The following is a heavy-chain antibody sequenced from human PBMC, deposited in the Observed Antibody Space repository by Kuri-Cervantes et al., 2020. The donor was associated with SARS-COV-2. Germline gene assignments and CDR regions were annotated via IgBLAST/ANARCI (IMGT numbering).Heavy chain of an antibody. CDR3: AKDRVGVQDF. Sequence: LSLTCAASGFNFSRTDMHWVRQAPGKGLEWVAVISHDGKNKKCIASGKGRFTISRDNSQNTLYLHMKSLRSEDTAMYYCAKDRVGVQDFWGQGTLVTVSS. CDR1: GFNFSRTD. D-gene: IGHD2-21*01. V-gene: IGHV3-30*18. J-gene: IGHJ4*02. CDR2: ISHDGKNK.